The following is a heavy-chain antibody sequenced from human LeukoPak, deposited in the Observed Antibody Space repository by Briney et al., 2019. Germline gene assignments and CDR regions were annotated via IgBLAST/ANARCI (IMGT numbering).Heavy chain of an antibody. CDR3: ARVIGYCSSTSCFGYFDY. Sequence: SETLSLTCTVSGGSISSYYWSWIRQPPGKGLEWVGYIYYSGSTNYNLSLKSRVTTSVDTSKNQLSLKLSSVTAADTAVYYCARVIGYCSSTSCFGYFDYWGQGTLVTVSS. J-gene: IGHJ4*02. D-gene: IGHD2-2*01. CDR1: GGSISSYY. CDR2: IYYSGST. V-gene: IGHV4-59*08.